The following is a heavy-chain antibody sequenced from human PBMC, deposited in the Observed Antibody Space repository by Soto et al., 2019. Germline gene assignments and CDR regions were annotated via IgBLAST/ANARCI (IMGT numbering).Heavy chain of an antibody. Sequence: SETLSLTCTVSGASIASSSYYWAWIRQPPGKGLEWVGSIYYSGTTSYNPSLKSRVTISIDTSQSQFSLKLRSVSAADAAVYYCARHEYSDFYFDYWGQGTPVTVS. J-gene: IGHJ4*02. D-gene: IGHD4-4*01. V-gene: IGHV4-39*01. CDR2: IYYSGTT. CDR1: GASIASSSYY. CDR3: ARHEYSDFYFDY.